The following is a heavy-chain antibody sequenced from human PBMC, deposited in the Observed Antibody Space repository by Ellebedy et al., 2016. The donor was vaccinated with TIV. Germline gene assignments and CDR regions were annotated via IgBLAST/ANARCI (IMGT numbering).Heavy chain of an antibody. CDR2: ISYDGSNK. Sequence: GGSLRLSCAASGFTFSSYAMHWVRQAPGKGLEWVAVISYDGSNKYYADSVKGRFTISRDNSKNTLYLQMNSLRAEDTAVYYCARDPSNRIAAALDYWGQGTLVTVSS. CDR3: ARDPSNRIAAALDY. J-gene: IGHJ4*02. V-gene: IGHV3-30*11. CDR1: GFTFSSYA. D-gene: IGHD6-13*01.